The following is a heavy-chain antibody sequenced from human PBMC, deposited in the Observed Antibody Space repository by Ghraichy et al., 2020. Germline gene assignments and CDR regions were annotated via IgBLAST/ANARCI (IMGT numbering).Heavy chain of an antibody. CDR3: AKEREYYDFWSGYYGMDV. CDR2: ISGSGGST. Sequence: GGSLRLSCAASGFTFSSYAMSWVRQAPGKGLEWVSAISGSGGSTYYADSVKGRFTISRDNSKNTLYLQMNSLRAEDTAVYYCAKEREYYDFWSGYYGMDVWGQGTTVTVSS. V-gene: IGHV3-23*01. J-gene: IGHJ6*02. CDR1: GFTFSSYA. D-gene: IGHD3-3*01.